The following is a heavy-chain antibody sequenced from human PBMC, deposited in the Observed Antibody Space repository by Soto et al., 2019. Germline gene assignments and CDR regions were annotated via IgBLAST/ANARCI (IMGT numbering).Heavy chain of an antibody. Sequence: SETLSLTCNVSGGSISSYYWSWIRQPPGKGLEWIGYIYYSGSTNYNPSLKSRVTISVDTSKNQFSLKLSSVTAADTAVYYCARAIVSSSFMEIDYWGQGTLVTVSS. J-gene: IGHJ4*02. D-gene: IGHD6-13*01. CDR1: GGSISSYY. V-gene: IGHV4-59*01. CDR2: IYYSGST. CDR3: ARAIVSSSFMEIDY.